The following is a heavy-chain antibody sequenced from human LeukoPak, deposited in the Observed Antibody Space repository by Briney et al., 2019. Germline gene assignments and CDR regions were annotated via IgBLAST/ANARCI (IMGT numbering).Heavy chain of an antibody. Sequence: GGSVRLLCAASGFPFSDYFMSWIRQAPGKGVEWVSYISSICSTIYYADSVKGRFTISRDNDKNSLYLQMNSLRAEDTAVYYCARIRYSGSFFFDYWGQGTLVTVSS. CDR2: ISSICSTI. J-gene: IGHJ4*02. CDR1: GFPFSDYF. D-gene: IGHD1-26*01. V-gene: IGHV3-11*01. CDR3: ARIRYSGSFFFDY.